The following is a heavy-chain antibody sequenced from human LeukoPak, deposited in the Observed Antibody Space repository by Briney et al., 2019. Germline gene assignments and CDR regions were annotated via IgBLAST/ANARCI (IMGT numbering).Heavy chain of an antibody. D-gene: IGHD3-3*01. V-gene: IGHV4-34*01. Sequence: PSETLSLTCAVYGGSFSGYYWSWIRQPPGKGLEWIGEINHSGSTNYNPSLKSRVTISVDTSKNQFSLKLSSVTAADTAVYYCARPKRTIFGVNYYYMDVWGKGTTVTVSS. CDR3: ARPKRTIFGVNYYYMDV. CDR1: GGSFSGYY. CDR2: INHSGST. J-gene: IGHJ6*03.